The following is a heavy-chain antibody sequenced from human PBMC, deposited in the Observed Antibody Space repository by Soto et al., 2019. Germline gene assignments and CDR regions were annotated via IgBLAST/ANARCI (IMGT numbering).Heavy chain of an antibody. CDR2: IYWDDDK. CDR3: VHRAGIDGNWNGGYFDY. J-gene: IGHJ4*02. D-gene: IGHD1-1*01. V-gene: IGHV2-5*02. Sequence: QITLRESGPTRVKPTQTLTLTCTFSGFSLSARPVAVGWIRQPPGKALERLALIYWDDDKRYSPSLMSRLTITKXXSXNXEVLTLTNMDPLDTAIYYCVHRAGIDGNWNGGYFDYWGQGALVTVSS. CDR1: GFSLSARPVA.